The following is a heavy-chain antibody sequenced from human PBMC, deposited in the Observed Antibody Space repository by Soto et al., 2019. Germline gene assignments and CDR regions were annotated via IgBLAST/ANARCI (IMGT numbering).Heavy chain of an antibody. Sequence: ASVKVSCKASGYTFTGYYMHWVRQAPGQGLEWMGWINPNSGGTNYAQKFQGWVTMTRDTSISTAYMELSRLRSDDTAVYYCARDIRSAGPNDAFDIWGQGTMVTVSS. CDR2: INPNSGGT. J-gene: IGHJ3*02. CDR1: GYTFTGYY. CDR3: ARDIRSAGPNDAFDI. D-gene: IGHD1-1*01. V-gene: IGHV1-2*04.